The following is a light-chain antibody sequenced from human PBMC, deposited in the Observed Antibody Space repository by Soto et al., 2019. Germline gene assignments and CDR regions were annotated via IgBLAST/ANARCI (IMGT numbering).Light chain of an antibody. V-gene: IGKV1-5*01. CDR2: DAS. CDR3: QQYNTYPWT. Sequence: DIQMTQSLATLSASVGDRVTITCRASQSISSWLAWYQQKPGKVPKLLIDDASSLESGVPSRFSGSGSGTVFTLTISSLQPDDFATYYCQQYNTYPWTFGQGTKVESK. CDR1: QSISSW. J-gene: IGKJ1*01.